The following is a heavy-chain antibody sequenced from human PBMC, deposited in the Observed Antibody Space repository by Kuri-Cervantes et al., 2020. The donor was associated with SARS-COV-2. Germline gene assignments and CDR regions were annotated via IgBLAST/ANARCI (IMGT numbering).Heavy chain of an antibody. D-gene: IGHD2-15*01. J-gene: IGHJ3*02. CDR1: GGSISSSSYY. CDR2: IFYSGST. CDR3: AREGLGYCSGGSCFSAFDI. Sequence: SETLSLTCTVSGGSISSSSYYWSWIRQPPGKGLEWIGYIFYSGSTNYNPSLKSRVTISVDTSKNQFSLKLSSVTVADTAVYYCAREGLGYCSGGSCFSAFDIWGQGTMVTVSS. V-gene: IGHV4-61*01.